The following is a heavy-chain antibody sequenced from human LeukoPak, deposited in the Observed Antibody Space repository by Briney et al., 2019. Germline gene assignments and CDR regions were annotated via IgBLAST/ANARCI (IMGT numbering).Heavy chain of an antibody. CDR2: VSGSGAST. V-gene: IGHV3-23*01. D-gene: IGHD3-22*01. CDR1: GFYFESYA. J-gene: IGHJ6*03. Sequence: GGSLRLSCATSGFYFESYAMSWVRQALGKGLQWVSGVSGSGASTYYADSVKGRFTISRDSSKNTLYLQLNILRVEDTAVYYCARVYGSSNYYYDRYYYYMDVWGRGTTVTVSS. CDR3: ARVYGSSNYYYDRYYYYMDV.